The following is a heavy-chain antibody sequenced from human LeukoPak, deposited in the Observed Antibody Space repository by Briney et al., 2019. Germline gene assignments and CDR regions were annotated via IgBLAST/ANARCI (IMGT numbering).Heavy chain of an antibody. CDR1: GFTFSNYG. Sequence: PGGSLRLSCAASGFTFSNYGMHWVRQAPGKGLEWVAVIWYDGSTKYYADSVKGRFTISRDNAKNSLYLQMNSLRAEDTAVYYCAREYFDWLYPDYWGQGTLVTVSS. D-gene: IGHD3-9*01. CDR2: IWYDGSTK. CDR3: AREYFDWLYPDY. J-gene: IGHJ4*02. V-gene: IGHV3-33*01.